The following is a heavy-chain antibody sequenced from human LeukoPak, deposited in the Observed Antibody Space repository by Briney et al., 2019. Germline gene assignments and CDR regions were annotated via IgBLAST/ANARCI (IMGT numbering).Heavy chain of an antibody. J-gene: IGHJ5*02. CDR3: ARGYDDYANWFDR. Sequence: GGSLRLSCAASGFTFSTYWMSWVRQAPGKGLERVANIKQDGSAKYYVDSVKGRFTISRDNAKNSLYLQMNSLRVEDTALYYCARGYDDYANWFDRWGQGTLVTVSS. CDR2: IKQDGSAK. CDR1: GFTFSTYW. D-gene: IGHD4-17*01. V-gene: IGHV3-7*01.